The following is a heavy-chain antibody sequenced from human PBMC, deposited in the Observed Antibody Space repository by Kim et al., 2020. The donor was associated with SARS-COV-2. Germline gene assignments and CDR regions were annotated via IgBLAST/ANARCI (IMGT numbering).Heavy chain of an antibody. CDR2: GT. Sequence: GTNYAQKFQGRVTMTRDTSISTAYMELSRLRSDDTAVYYCARDGSQYQLHIWGQGTLVTVSS. J-gene: IGHJ4*02. V-gene: IGHV1-2*02. D-gene: IGHD2-2*01. CDR3: ARDGSQYQLHI.